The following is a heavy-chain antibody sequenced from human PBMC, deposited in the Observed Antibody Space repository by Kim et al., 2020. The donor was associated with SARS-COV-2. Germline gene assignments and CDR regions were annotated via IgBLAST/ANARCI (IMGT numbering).Heavy chain of an antibody. CDR3: ARVFGPGDSSGWYTDY. Sequence: ASVKVSCKASGYTFTSYAMHWVRQAPGQRLEWMGWINAGNGNTKYSQKFQGRVTITRDTSASTAYMELSSLRSEYTAVYYCARVFGPGDSSGWYTDYWGQGTLVTVSS. CDR1: GYTFTSYA. J-gene: IGHJ4*02. D-gene: IGHD6-19*01. CDR2: INAGNGNT. V-gene: IGHV1-3*01.